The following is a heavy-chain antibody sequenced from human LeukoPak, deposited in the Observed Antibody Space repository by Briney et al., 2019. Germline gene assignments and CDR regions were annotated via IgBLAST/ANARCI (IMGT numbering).Heavy chain of an antibody. V-gene: IGHV1-2*02. D-gene: IGHD2-15*01. Sequence: GGSLRLSCAASGFTFSTYGMHWVRQAPGQGLEWMGWINPNSGGTNYAQKFQGRVTMTRDTSISTAYMELSRLRSDDTAVYYCARSWRYCSGGRCYPIDYWGQGTQVTVSS. J-gene: IGHJ4*02. CDR1: GFTFSTYG. CDR3: ARSWRYCSGGRCYPIDY. CDR2: INPNSGGT.